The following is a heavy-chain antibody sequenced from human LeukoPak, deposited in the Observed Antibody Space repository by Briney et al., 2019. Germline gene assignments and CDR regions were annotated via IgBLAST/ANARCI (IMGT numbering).Heavy chain of an antibody. V-gene: IGHV4-39*01. CDR3: ARQDGGNFESNY. J-gene: IGHJ4*02. Sequence: SETLSLTCTVSGGSISISSYYWGWIRQPPGKGLEWIRSIYYSGSTYYNPSLKSRVTISVDTSKNQFSLKLSSETAADTAVYYCARQDGGNFESNYWGQGTLVTVSS. CDR2: IYYSGST. CDR1: GGSISISSYY. D-gene: IGHD4-23*01.